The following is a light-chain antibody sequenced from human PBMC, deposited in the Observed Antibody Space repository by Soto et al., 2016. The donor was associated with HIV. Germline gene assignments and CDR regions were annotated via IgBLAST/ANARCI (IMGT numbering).Light chain of an antibody. Sequence: DVVLTQSPLSLPVSLGQPASISCRSSQSLVYSDGNTYLNWFHQRPGQSPRRLIYRVSKWDSGVPDRFRGSGSGTDFTLKFTRVEAEDVGVYYCMQSTHWPITFGQGTRLEIK. CDR2: RVS. CDR3: MQSTHWPIT. V-gene: IGKV2D-30*01. CDR1: QSLVYSDGNTY. J-gene: IGKJ5*01.